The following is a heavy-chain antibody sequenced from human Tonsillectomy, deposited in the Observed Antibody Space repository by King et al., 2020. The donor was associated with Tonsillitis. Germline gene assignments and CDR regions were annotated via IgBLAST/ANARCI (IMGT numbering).Heavy chain of an antibody. CDR2: IYYSGST. V-gene: IGHV4-59*08. Sequence: QLQESGPGLVKPSETLSLTCTVSGGSISSYYWSWIRQPPGKGLEWIGYIYYSGSTNYNPSLKSRVTISVDTSKNQFSLKLSSVTAADTAVYYCARRSLKTAAEVGEMGVFDYWGQGTLVTVSS. CDR1: GGSISSYY. D-gene: IGHD3-16*01. J-gene: IGHJ4*02. CDR3: ARRSLKTAAEVGEMGVFDY.